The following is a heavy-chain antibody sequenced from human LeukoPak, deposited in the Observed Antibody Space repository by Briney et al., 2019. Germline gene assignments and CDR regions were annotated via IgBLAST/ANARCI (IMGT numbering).Heavy chain of an antibody. J-gene: IGHJ4*02. CDR1: GFTFSTYA. D-gene: IGHD5-18*01. CDR2: SSGSGETT. CDR3: AKTYVDTTFFEY. Sequence: TGVSLRLSCAASGFTFSTYAMNWVRQAPGKGLEWVSASSGSGETTFYANSVKGRFTISRDNSKNILYLQMNSLRAEDTAIYYCAKTYVDTTFFEYWGQGTLVTVSS. V-gene: IGHV3-23*01.